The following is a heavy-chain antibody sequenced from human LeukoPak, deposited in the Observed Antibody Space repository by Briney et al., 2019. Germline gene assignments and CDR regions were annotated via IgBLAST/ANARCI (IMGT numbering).Heavy chain of an antibody. J-gene: IGHJ6*04. Sequence: SETLSLTCAVSGGSISSGGYSWSWFRQPPGKGLEWIGYIYHSGSTYYNPSRKSRVTISVDRSKNQFSLKLSSVTAADTAVYYCARGGDCSSTSCYSPYGMDVWGKGTTVTVSS. D-gene: IGHD2-2*01. V-gene: IGHV4-30-2*01. CDR1: GGSISSGGYS. CDR2: IYHSGST. CDR3: ARGGDCSSTSCYSPYGMDV.